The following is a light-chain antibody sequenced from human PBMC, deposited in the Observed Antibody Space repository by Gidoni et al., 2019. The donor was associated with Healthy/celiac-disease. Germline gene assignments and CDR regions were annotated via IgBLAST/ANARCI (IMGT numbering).Light chain of an antibody. CDR1: QSVSSSY. J-gene: IGKJ2*01. Sequence: EMVLPQTAGTLSLSPGERATLSCRASQSVSSSYLAWYQQKPGQAPRLLIYGSSSRATVIPDWFSGSGSGTDFSLTISRLELDAFAVYYCQQYGSSPITFGEGTKLEIK. V-gene: IGKV3-20*01. CDR3: QQYGSSPIT. CDR2: GSS.